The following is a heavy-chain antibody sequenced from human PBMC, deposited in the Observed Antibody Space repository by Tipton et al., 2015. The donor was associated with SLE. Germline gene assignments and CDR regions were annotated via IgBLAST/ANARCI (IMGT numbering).Heavy chain of an antibody. CDR2: ISDKDGSIT. D-gene: IGHD1-26*01. Sequence: SLRLSCAASGFIFRSYWMHWVRQAPGKGLVWVSRISDKDGSITNYADSVEGRFTISRDNAKNTLYLQMHSLRVDDTAVYFCARDVEGAAYWGQGTLVTVSS. J-gene: IGHJ1*01. CDR1: GFIFRSYW. CDR3: ARDVEGAAY. V-gene: IGHV3-74*01.